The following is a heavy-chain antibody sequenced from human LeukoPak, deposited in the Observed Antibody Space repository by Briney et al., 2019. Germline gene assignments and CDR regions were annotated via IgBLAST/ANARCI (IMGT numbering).Heavy chain of an antibody. D-gene: IGHD3-10*01. J-gene: IGHJ4*02. CDR1: GYTFTSYY. V-gene: IGHV1-69*02. CDR3: ATPYYYGSGSYGYFDY. Sequence: GASVKVSCKASGYTFTSYYMHWVRQAPGQGLEWMGRIIPILGIANYAQKFQGRVTITADKSTSTAYMELSSLRSEDTAVYYCATPYYYGSGSYGYFDYWGQGTLVTVSS. CDR2: IIPILGIA.